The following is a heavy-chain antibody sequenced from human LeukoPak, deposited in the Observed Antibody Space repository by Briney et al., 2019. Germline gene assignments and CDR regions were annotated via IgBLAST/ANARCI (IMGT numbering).Heavy chain of an antibody. CDR2: INNSGGST. V-gene: IGHV3-23*01. J-gene: IGHJ4*02. D-gene: IGHD1-20*01. CDR3: AGAYNWNLDY. Sequence: GDPLRLPCAACGLPFNSNAMSGVRQAPRKGVEGVSGINNSGGSTYYADSVKARFTITRDNSKNTLYLQMSSLRAEDTAGYYCAGAYNWNLDYWGQGTLVTVSS. CDR1: GLPFNSNA.